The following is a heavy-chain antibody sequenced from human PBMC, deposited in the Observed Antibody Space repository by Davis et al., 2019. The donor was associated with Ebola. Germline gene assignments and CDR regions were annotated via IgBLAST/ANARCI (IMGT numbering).Heavy chain of an antibody. V-gene: IGHV7-4-1*02. CDR3: ARSSYTWYFSGMDV. D-gene: IGHD2-2*01. J-gene: IGHJ6*04. CDR2: ININTGNP. Sequence: ASVKVSCKASGYSFTTHGMNWVRQVPGQGLEWMGWININTGNPTYAQGFTGRFVFSLDTSVSTAYLQITSLKAEDTAVYYCARSSYTWYFSGMDVWGKGTTVTVSS. CDR1: GYSFTTHG.